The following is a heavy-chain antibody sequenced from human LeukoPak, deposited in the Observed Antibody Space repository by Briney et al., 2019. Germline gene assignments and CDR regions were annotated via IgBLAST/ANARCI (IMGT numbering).Heavy chain of an antibody. CDR2: ISGSGGST. Sequence: GGSLRLPCAASGFTFSSYAMSWVRQAPGKGLEWVSAISGSGGSTYYADSVKGRFTISRDNSKNTLYLQMNSLRAEDTAVYYCAIDRCSGGSCYYFDYWGQGTLVTVSS. V-gene: IGHV3-23*01. CDR1: GFTFSSYA. J-gene: IGHJ4*02. D-gene: IGHD2-15*01. CDR3: AIDRCSGGSCYYFDY.